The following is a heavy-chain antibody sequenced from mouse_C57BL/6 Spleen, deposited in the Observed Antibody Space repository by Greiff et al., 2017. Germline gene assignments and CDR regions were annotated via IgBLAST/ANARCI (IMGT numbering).Heavy chain of an antibody. J-gene: IGHJ4*01. V-gene: IGHV1-26*01. Sequence: VQLQQSGPELVKPGASVKISCKASGYTFTDYYMNWVKQSPGKGLEWIGDINPNDGGTSYNQKFKGKATLTVDKSSSTAYMELLSLTSEDSAVYYFSTWAYSNYDSDFAIAYWGPGPSVSVSS. CDR2: INPNDGGT. D-gene: IGHD2-5*01. CDR1: GYTFTDYY. CDR3: STWAYSNYDSDFAIAY.